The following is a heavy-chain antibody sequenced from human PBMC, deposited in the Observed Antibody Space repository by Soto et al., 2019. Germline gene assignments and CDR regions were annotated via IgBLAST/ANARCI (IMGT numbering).Heavy chain of an antibody. CDR3: ARDVDTAMVPGIDY. Sequence: ASVKVSCKASGYTFTSYGISWVRQAPGQGLEWMGWISAYNGNTNYAQKLQGRVTMTTDTSTSTAYMELRSLRSDDTAVYYCARDVDTAMVPGIDYWGQGTLVTVSS. V-gene: IGHV1-18*01. CDR1: GYTFTSYG. D-gene: IGHD5-18*01. J-gene: IGHJ4*02. CDR2: ISAYNGNT.